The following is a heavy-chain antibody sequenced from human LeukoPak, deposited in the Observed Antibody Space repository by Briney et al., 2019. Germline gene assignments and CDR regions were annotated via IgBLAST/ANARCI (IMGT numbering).Heavy chain of an antibody. V-gene: IGHV3-23*01. CDR3: AKDMVRGVNDY. CDR2: ISGSGSGT. CDR1: GFTFSSFT. J-gene: IGHJ4*02. Sequence: GGSLRLSCAASGFTFSSFTMSWVRQAPGKGLEWVSAISGSGSGTYYADSVKGRFTISRDNRKNSLYLQMNSLRTEDTALYYCAKDMVRGVNDYWGQGTLVTVSS. D-gene: IGHD3-10*01.